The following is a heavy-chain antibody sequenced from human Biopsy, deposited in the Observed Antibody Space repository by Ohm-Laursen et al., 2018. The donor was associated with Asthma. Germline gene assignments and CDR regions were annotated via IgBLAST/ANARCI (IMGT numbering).Heavy chain of an antibody. CDR1: GGSISGFY. Sequence: SETLSLTCAVSGGSISGFYWSWIRQPPGKGLEWIGYIYYTGTTNYNPSLKSRVSISVDTSKNQFSLKLTSVTAADTAVYYCARDFGGWYYFDNWGQGSLVTVSS. CDR3: ARDFGGWYYFDN. J-gene: IGHJ4*02. D-gene: IGHD3-3*01. V-gene: IGHV4-59*01. CDR2: IYYTGTT.